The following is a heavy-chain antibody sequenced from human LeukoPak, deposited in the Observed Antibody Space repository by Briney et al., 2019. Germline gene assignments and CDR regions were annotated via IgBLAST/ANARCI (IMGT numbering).Heavy chain of an antibody. D-gene: IGHD1-1*01. CDR1: VASISSSY. CDR2: RHYRGTT. J-gene: IGHJ4*02. V-gene: IGHV4-59*01. Sequence: SETLSLTCTVSVASISSSYWSWFRQPPGKGLEWIAPRHYRGTTNYNPSLESRVTISVDTSRKQFSLKLSSVTAADTAVYYCARGGREYRTRTFDYWGQGTLVTVSS. CDR3: ARGGREYRTRTFDY.